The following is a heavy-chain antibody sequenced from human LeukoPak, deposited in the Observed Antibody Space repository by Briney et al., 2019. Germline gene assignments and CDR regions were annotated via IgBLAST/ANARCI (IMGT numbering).Heavy chain of an antibody. CDR2: ISGSGGST. Sequence: GGSLRLSCAASGFTFSSYGMTWVRQAPGKGLEWVSAISGSGGSTYYADSVKGRFTISRDNSKNTLYLQMNSLRAEDTAVYYCARAPVVPAAMSPTVHYYYYYMDVWGKGTTVTVSS. CDR1: GFTFSSYG. J-gene: IGHJ6*03. D-gene: IGHD2-2*01. CDR3: ARAPVVPAAMSPTVHYYYYYMDV. V-gene: IGHV3-23*01.